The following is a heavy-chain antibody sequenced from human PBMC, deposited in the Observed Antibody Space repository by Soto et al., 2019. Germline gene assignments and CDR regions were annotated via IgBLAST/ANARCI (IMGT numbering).Heavy chain of an antibody. V-gene: IGHV3-30*18. J-gene: IGHJ6*02. CDR2: ISYDGSNK. CDR3: AKRGQQLSFYYYYYGMDA. Sequence: PXGSLRLSCAAAGVTFSSYGMHWVRQAPGKGLEWVAVISYDGSNKYYADSVKGRFTTPRDNSKNTLYLQMNSLRAEDTAVYYCAKRGQQLSFYYYYYGMDAWGQGTTVTVSS. D-gene: IGHD6-13*01. CDR1: GVTFSSYG.